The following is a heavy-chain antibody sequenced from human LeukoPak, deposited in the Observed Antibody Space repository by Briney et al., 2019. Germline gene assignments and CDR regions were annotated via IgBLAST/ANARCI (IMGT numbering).Heavy chain of an antibody. D-gene: IGHD6-6*01. CDR1: GGSFSGYY. V-gene: IGHV4-34*01. J-gene: IGHJ4*02. CDR2: INHSGST. CDR3: AGDEYSSSSANN. Sequence: SETLSLTCAVYGGSFSGYYWSWIRQPPGKGLEWIGEINHSGSTNYNPSLKSRVTISVDTSKNQFSLKLSSVTAADTAVYCCAGDEYSSSSANNWGQGTLVTVSS.